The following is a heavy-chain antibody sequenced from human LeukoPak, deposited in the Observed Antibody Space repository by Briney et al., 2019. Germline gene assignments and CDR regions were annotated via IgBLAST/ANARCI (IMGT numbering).Heavy chain of an antibody. V-gene: IGHV1-58*02. CDR1: GFTFTSSA. J-gene: IGHJ3*02. Sequence: ASVKVSCKASGFTFTSSAMQWVRQARGQRLEWIGWVVVGSGNTNYAQKFQERVTITRDMSTSTAYMELSSLRSEDTAVYYCAAIVGATIGAFDIWGQGTMVTVSS. D-gene: IGHD1-26*01. CDR3: AAIVGATIGAFDI. CDR2: VVVGSGNT.